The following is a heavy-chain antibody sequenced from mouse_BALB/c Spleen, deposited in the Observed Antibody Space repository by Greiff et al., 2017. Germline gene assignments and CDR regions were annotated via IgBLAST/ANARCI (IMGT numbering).Heavy chain of an antibody. D-gene: IGHD2-14*01. CDR3: AIYRYDGDYAMDY. J-gene: IGHJ4*01. V-gene: IGHV1-4*01. CDR1: GYTFTSYT. Sequence: QVQLKESGAELARPGASVKMSCKASGYTFTSYTMHWVKQRPGQGLEWIGYINPSSGYTNYNQKFKDKATLTADKSSSTAYMQLSSLTSEDSAVYYCAIYRYDGDYAMDYWGQGTSVTVSS. CDR2: INPSSGYT.